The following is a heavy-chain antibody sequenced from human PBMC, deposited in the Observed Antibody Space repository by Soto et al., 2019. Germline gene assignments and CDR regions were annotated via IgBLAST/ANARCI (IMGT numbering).Heavy chain of an antibody. V-gene: IGHV5-10-1*01. Sequence: LGESLKISCKGSGYSFTSYWISWVRQMPGKGLEWMGRIDPSDSYTNYSPSFQGHVTISADKSISTAYLQWSSLKASDTAMYYCARLTIFGVVTTDYYGMDVWGQGTTVTVSS. CDR1: GYSFTSYW. CDR3: ARLTIFGVVTTDYYGMDV. CDR2: IDPSDSYT. D-gene: IGHD3-3*01. J-gene: IGHJ6*02.